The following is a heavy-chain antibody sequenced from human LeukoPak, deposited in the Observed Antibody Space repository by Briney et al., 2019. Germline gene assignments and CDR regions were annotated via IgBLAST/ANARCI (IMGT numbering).Heavy chain of an antibody. J-gene: IGHJ5*02. Sequence: GGSLRLSCAASGFTFSSYSMNWVRQAPGKGLEWVSSISSSSSYIYYADSVKGRFTISRDNAKNSLYLQMNSLRAEDTAVYYCARSPLDSSGYYYDNWFDPWGQGTLVTVSS. D-gene: IGHD3-22*01. V-gene: IGHV3-21*01. CDR3: ARSPLDSSGYYYDNWFDP. CDR1: GFTFSSYS. CDR2: ISSSSSYI.